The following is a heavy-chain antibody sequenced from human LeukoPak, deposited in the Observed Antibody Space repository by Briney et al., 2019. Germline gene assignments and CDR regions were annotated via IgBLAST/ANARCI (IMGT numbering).Heavy chain of an antibody. J-gene: IGHJ4*02. CDR2: IYHSGST. V-gene: IGHV4-38-2*01. D-gene: IGHD3-3*01. CDR3: ARAGPFYNFWSGHECYFDY. Sequence: ASETLSLTCVVSNYSISSGYYWGWIRQPPGKGLEWIGSIYHSGSTHYNPSLKSRVTISVDTPKNQFSLKLSSVTAADTAVYSCARAGPFYNFWSGHECYFDYWGQGTLVTVSS. CDR1: NYSISSGYY.